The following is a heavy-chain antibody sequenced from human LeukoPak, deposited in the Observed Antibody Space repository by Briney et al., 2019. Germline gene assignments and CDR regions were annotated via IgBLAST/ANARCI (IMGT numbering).Heavy chain of an antibody. CDR2: INPSGGST. Sequence: ASVKVSCKASGYTFTSYYMHWVRQAPGQGLERMGIINPSGGSTSYAQKFQGRVTMTRDTSTSTVYMELSSLRSEDTAVYYCARDPVGDSLVGGGNLDYWGQGTLVTVSS. CDR1: GYTFTSYY. CDR3: ARDPVGDSLVGGGNLDY. D-gene: IGHD2-8*02. V-gene: IGHV1-46*01. J-gene: IGHJ4*02.